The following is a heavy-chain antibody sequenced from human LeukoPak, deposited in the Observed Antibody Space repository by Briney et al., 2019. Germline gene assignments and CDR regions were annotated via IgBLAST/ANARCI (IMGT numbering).Heavy chain of an antibody. CDR1: GGSFSGYY. CDR3: ARGHYYDSSGYFF. Sequence: PSETLSLTCAVYGGSFSGYYWSWIRQPPGEGLEWIGEINHSGSTNYNPSLKSRVTISVDTSKNQFSLKLSSVTAADTAVYYCARGHYYDSSGYFFWGQGTLVTVSS. CDR2: INHSGST. J-gene: IGHJ4*02. D-gene: IGHD3-22*01. V-gene: IGHV4-34*01.